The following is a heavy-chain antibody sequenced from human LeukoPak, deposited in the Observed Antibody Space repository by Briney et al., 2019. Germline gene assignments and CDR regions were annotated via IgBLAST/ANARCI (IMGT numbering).Heavy chain of an antibody. CDR2: MSNTGIT. D-gene: IGHD5-12*01. CDR3: AKASVATAVLFDS. V-gene: IGHV4-59*01. J-gene: IGHJ4*02. Sequence: SETLSLTCTVSGGSISNFWNWIRQPPGQGLEWIGYMSNTGITKYNPSLKSRVTISADTSKNQFSLNLNFVTAADTAVYYCAKASVATAVLFDSWGPGTLVAVSS. CDR1: GGSISNF.